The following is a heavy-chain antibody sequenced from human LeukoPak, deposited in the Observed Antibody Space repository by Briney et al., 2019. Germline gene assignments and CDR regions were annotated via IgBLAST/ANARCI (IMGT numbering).Heavy chain of an antibody. CDR1: GYTFTGYY. D-gene: IGHD2-15*01. CDR3: ARDKDVRKLLRHPMYYFDY. CDR2: INPNSGGT. V-gene: IGHV1-2*02. J-gene: IGHJ4*02. Sequence: GASVKVSCKASGYTFTGYYVHWVRQAPGQGLEWMGWINPNSGGTNYAQKFQGRVTMTRDTSISTAYMELSRLRSDDTAVYYCARDKDVRKLLRHPMYYFDYWGQGTLVTVSS.